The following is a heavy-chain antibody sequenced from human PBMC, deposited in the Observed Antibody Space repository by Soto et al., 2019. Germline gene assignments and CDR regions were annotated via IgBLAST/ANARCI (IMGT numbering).Heavy chain of an antibody. CDR2: IIPLFGTA. CDR3: ARDGTLYDSSGFYYLH. D-gene: IGHD3-22*01. J-gene: IGHJ4*02. V-gene: IGHV1-69*01. CDR1: GGTFSNSA. Sequence: QVQLVQSGAEVKKPGSSVKVSCKASGGTFSNSALSWVRQAPGQGLEWMGGIIPLFGTANYAQKFQGRVTITADESTSTAYMELSSLRFEDTVVYYCARDGTLYDSSGFYYLHWGQGTPVTVSS.